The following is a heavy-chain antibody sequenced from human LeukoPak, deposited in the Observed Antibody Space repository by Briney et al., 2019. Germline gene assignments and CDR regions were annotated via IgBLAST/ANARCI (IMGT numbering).Heavy chain of an antibody. CDR3: AKRVVIRSTDYFYYYIHV. CDR2: IRYNGDNK. Sequence: GGSLRLSCEASGFSFSDYGMHWVRQAPGKGLEWVAFIRYNGDNKYYADSVKGRFTVSRDNSQSTLYLQMNSLRVEDTAVYNCAKRVVIRSTDYFYYYIHVWGKGTTVTVSS. CDR1: GFSFSDYG. D-gene: IGHD3-3*01. V-gene: IGHV3-30*02. J-gene: IGHJ6*03.